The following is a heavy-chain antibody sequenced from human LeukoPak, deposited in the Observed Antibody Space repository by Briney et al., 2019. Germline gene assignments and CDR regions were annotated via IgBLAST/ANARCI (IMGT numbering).Heavy chain of an antibody. Sequence: PSETLSLTYTVSGGSIISDYWTWIRQPAGKGLEWIGQIYSTGSTNYNPSLKSRVTISVDTSKNQFSLKLSSVTAADTAVYYCARWMVRGVIFWFDPWGQGTLVTVSS. V-gene: IGHV4-4*07. CDR2: IYSTGST. D-gene: IGHD3-10*01. CDR1: GGSIISDY. CDR3: ARWMVRGVIFWFDP. J-gene: IGHJ5*02.